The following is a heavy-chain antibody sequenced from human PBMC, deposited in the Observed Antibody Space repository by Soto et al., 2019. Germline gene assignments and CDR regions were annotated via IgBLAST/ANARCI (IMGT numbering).Heavy chain of an antibody. CDR2: IYWDDDK. CDR3: AHRRVRDSSGENFDS. D-gene: IGHD6-19*01. CDR1: GFSLNTNGVG. J-gene: IGHJ4*02. V-gene: IGHV2-5*02. Sequence: QITLKESGPTLVKPTQTLTLTCTFSGFSLNTNGVGVGWIRQPPGKALEWLALIYWDDDKRYSPSLKSRLTITTDPSNNQVVLTMTNMDPVDTATYYCAHRRVRDSSGENFDSWGQGTLVTVSS.